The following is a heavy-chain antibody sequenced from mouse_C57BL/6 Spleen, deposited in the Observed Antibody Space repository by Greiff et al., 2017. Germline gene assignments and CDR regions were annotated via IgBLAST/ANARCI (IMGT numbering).Heavy chain of an antibody. Sequence: VQLQQPGAELVMPGASVKLSCKASGYTFTSYWMHWVKQRPGQGLEWIGEIDPSDSYTNYNQKFKGKSTLTVDKSSSTAYMQLSSLTSEDSAVXYCARKGGYYLYFDYWGQGTTLTVSS. V-gene: IGHV1-69*01. CDR2: IDPSDSYT. CDR1: GYTFTSYW. CDR3: ARKGGYYLYFDY. J-gene: IGHJ2*01. D-gene: IGHD2-3*01.